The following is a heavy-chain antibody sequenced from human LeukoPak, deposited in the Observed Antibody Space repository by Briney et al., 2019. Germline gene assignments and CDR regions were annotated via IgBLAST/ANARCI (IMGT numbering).Heavy chain of an antibody. J-gene: IGHJ5*02. D-gene: IGHD2-2*01. CDR2: IYTSGST. V-gene: IGHV4-4*07. Sequence: PSETLSLTCTVSGGSISSYYWSWLRQPAGKGLEWIGRIYTSGSTNYNPSLKSRVTMSVDTSKNQFSLKLSSVTAADTAVYYCARGAYHLALIPGVPAATSYNWFDPWGQGTLVTVSS. CDR1: GGSISSYY. CDR3: ARGAYHLALIPGVPAATSYNWFDP.